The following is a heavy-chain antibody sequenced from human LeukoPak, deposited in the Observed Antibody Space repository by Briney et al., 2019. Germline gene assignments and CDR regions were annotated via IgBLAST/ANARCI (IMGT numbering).Heavy chain of an antibody. D-gene: IGHD6-19*01. CDR2: IYSGGST. CDR3: ARVRELIAVAGIGY. V-gene: IGHV3-66*01. CDR1: GFTVSSNY. Sequence: GGSLRLSCAASGFTVSSNYMSWVRQAPGKGLEWVSVIYSGGSTYYADSVKGRFTISRDNSKNTLYLQMNSLRAEDTAVYYCARVRELIAVAGIGYWGQGTLVTVSS. J-gene: IGHJ4*02.